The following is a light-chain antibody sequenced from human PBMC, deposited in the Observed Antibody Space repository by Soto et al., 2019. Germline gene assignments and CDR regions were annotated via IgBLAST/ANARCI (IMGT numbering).Light chain of an antibody. V-gene: IGLV1-40*01. CDR1: SSNIGAGYD. Sequence: QSVLTQPPSVSGAPGQRVTISCTGSSSNIGAGYDVQWYQQVPGAAPKLLIYANDNRPSGVPDRFSGSKSDTSASLAITGLQADYEADYYCQSYDGSLSSVLFGGGTKLTVL. J-gene: IGLJ2*01. CDR2: AND. CDR3: QSYDGSLSSVL.